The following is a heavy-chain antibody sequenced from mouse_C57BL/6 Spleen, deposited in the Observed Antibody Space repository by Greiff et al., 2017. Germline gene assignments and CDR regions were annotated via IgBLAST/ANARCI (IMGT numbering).Heavy chain of an antibody. D-gene: IGHD2-3*01. CDR2: INPSSGYT. J-gene: IGHJ2*01. Sequence: QVQLQQSGAELAKPGASVKLSCKASGYTFTSYWMHWVKQRPGQGLEWIGYINPSSGYTKYNQKFKDKATLTADKPSSTAYMQLSSLTYEDSAVYYCARSPDGYYYFDYWGQGTTLAVAS. V-gene: IGHV1-7*01. CDR1: GYTFTSYW. CDR3: ARSPDGYYYFDY.